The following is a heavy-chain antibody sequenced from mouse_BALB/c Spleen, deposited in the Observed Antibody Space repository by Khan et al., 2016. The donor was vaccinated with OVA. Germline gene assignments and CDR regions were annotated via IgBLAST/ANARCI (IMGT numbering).Heavy chain of an antibody. CDR1: GYTFTTAG. J-gene: IGHJ4*01. V-gene: IGHV9-4*02. CDR3: ARGGAAYYRNDGGAMEY. D-gene: IGHD2-14*01. CDR2: INTHSGVP. Sequence: QIQLVQSGPELKKPGETVRISCKASGYTFTTAGIQWVQKMPGKGLKWIGWINTHSGVPKYAEDFKGRFAFSLDISVNTAYLQITNLKTEDTATYFWARGGAAYYRNDGGAMEYWGQGTSVTVS.